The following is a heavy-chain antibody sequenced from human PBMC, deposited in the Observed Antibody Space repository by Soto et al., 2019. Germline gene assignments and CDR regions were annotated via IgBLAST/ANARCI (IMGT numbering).Heavy chain of an antibody. V-gene: IGHV5-10-1*01. CDR3: ARHDHYYDSSGYTLYYYGMDV. Sequence: GESLKISCKGSGYSFTSYWISWVRQMPGKGLEWMGRIDPSDSYTNYSPSFQGHVTISADKSISTAYLQWSSLKASDTAMYYCARHDHYYDSSGYTLYYYGMDVWGQGTTVTVSS. CDR2: IDPSDSYT. D-gene: IGHD3-22*01. J-gene: IGHJ6*02. CDR1: GYSFTSYW.